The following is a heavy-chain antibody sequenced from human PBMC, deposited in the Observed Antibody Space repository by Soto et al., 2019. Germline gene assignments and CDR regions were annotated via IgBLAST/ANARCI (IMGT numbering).Heavy chain of an antibody. V-gene: IGHV1-69*13. CDR3: ARVGYSSSWYGNWFDP. D-gene: IGHD6-13*01. Sequence: ASVKVSCKASGYTFTSYAMHWVRQAPGQGLEWMGGIIPIFGTANYAQKFQGRVTITADESTSTAYMELSSLRSEDTAVYYCARVGYSSSWYGNWFDPWGQGTLVTVSS. CDR1: GYTFTSYA. CDR2: IIPIFGTA. J-gene: IGHJ5*02.